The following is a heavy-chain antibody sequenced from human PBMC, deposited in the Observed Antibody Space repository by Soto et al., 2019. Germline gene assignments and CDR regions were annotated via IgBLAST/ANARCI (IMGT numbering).Heavy chain of an antibody. J-gene: IGHJ4*02. V-gene: IGHV1-69*01. CDR1: GGTFSSYV. D-gene: IGHD1-26*01. CDR2: VIPILGQA. CDR3: ARVGGVGAPPGTDF. Sequence: QLVQSGAEVKKPGSSVKISCKASGGTFSSYVISWLRQATGQGLEWMGGVIPILGQAYYAPNLQGRVTITADDSTRTAYMELNRLTSADTAVYFCARVGGVGAPPGTDFWGQGTLVTVSS.